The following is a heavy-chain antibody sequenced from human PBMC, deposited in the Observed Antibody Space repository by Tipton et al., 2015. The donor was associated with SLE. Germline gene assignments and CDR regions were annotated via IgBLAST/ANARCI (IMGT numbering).Heavy chain of an antibody. CDR3: ARSRLCPGPDAFDI. CDR2: FYYNGRT. D-gene: IGHD2-21*01. Sequence: TLSLTCTVSGGSINSHYWSWIRQPPGKGLEWIADFYYNGRTNFNPSLNSRLTISIDTSKTQFSLKLRYVTAADTAVYYCARSRLCPGPDAFDIWGQGTLVTVSS. J-gene: IGHJ3*02. CDR1: GGSINSHY. V-gene: IGHV4-59*08.